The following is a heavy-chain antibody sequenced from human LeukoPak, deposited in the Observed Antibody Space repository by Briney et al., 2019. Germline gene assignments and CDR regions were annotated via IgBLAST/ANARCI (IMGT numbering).Heavy chain of an antibody. J-gene: IGHJ4*02. CDR2: INHSGST. CDR3: ARWAVITSFDY. CDR1: GGSFSGYY. Sequence: PSETLSLTCAVYGGSFSGYYWSWIRQPPGKGLEWIGEINHSGSTNYNPSLKSRVTISVDTSKNQFSLELSSVTAADTAVYYCARWAVITSFDYWGQGTLVTVSS. D-gene: IGHD4-23*01. V-gene: IGHV4-34*01.